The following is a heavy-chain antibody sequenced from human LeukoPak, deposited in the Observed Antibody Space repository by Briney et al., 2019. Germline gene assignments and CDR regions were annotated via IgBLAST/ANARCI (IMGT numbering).Heavy chain of an antibody. CDR2: IYYSGST. CDR3: ARVDGDNYYDSSGYIDY. J-gene: IGHJ4*02. Sequence: PSETLSLTCTVSGGSISSSSYYWGWIRQPPGKGLEWIGSIYYSGSTYYNPSLKSRVTISVDTSKNQFSLKLSSVTAADTAVYYCARVDGDNYYDSSGYIDYWGQGTLVTVSS. D-gene: IGHD3-22*01. V-gene: IGHV4-39*07. CDR1: GGSISSSSYY.